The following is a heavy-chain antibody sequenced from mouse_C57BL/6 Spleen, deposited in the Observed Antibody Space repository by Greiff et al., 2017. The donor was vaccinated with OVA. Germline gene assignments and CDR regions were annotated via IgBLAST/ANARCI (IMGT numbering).Heavy chain of an antibody. Sequence: EVKLVESGGGLVQPGGSLKLSCAASGFTFSDYYMYWVRQTPEKRLEWVAYISNGGGSTYYPDTVKGRFTISRDNAKNTLYLQMSRLKSDDTAMYYCARLYYYGSSYAMDYWGQGTSVTVSS. CDR3: ARLYYYGSSYAMDY. CDR2: ISNGGGST. D-gene: IGHD1-1*01. CDR1: GFTFSDYY. V-gene: IGHV5-12*01. J-gene: IGHJ4*01.